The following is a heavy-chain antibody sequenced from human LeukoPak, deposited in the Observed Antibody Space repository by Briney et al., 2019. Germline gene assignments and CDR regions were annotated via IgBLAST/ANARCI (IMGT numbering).Heavy chain of an antibody. V-gene: IGHV3-7*03. CDR3: ARDLYYDSSGYRGFDP. Sequence: GGSLRLSCAASGFTFSSYWMSWVRQAPGKGLEWVANIKQDGSEKYYVDSVKGRFTISRDNAMNSLYLQMNSLRAEDTAVYYCARDLYYDSSGYRGFDPWGQGTLVTVSS. CDR2: IKQDGSEK. J-gene: IGHJ5*02. D-gene: IGHD3-22*01. CDR1: GFTFSSYW.